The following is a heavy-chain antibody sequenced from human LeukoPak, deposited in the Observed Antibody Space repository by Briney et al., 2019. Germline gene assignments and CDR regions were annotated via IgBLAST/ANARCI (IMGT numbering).Heavy chain of an antibody. Sequence: PGGSLRLACAASGFTFSIYEMNWFRQAPPKGVKRVSYISSSGSTIYYADSLKGLFTISRDNANNSLYLQMNSLRAEDTAVYYCARVGYPDAFDIWGQGTMVTVSS. CDR2: ISSSGSTI. CDR3: ARVGYPDAFDI. V-gene: IGHV3-48*03. J-gene: IGHJ3*02. D-gene: IGHD5-18*01. CDR1: GFTFSIYE.